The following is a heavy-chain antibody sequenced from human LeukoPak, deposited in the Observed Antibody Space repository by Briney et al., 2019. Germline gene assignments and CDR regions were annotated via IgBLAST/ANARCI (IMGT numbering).Heavy chain of an antibody. D-gene: IGHD3-22*01. CDR2: ISWDSGSV. CDR3: AKGNSYDSSGLPFDY. J-gene: IGHJ4*02. V-gene: IGHV3-9*01. CDR1: GFTFRSYS. Sequence: GGSLRLSCAASGFTFRSYSMNWVRQAPGKGLEWVSGISWDSGSVDSADSVKGRFTISRDNARNSLYLQMNSLRAEDTALYYCAKGNSYDSSGLPFDYWGQGTLVTVSS.